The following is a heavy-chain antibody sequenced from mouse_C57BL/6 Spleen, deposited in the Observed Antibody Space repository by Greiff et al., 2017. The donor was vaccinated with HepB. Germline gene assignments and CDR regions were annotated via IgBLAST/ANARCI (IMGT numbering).Heavy chain of an antibody. J-gene: IGHJ2*01. V-gene: IGHV7-3*01. CDR1: GFTFTDYY. CDR2: IRNKANGYTT. CDR3: ARGAPHYFDY. Sequence: EVKLMESGGGLVQPGGSLSLSCAASGFTFTDYYMSWVRQPPGKALEWLGFIRNKANGYTTEYSASVKGRFTISRDNSQSILYLQMNALRAEDSATYYCARGAPHYFDYWGQGTTLTVSS. D-gene: IGHD6-1*01.